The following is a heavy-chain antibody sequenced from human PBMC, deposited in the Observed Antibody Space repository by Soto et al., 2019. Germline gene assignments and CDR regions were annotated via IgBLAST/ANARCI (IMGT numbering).Heavy chain of an antibody. Sequence: SETLSLTCAVYGGSFSGYYWSWIRQPPGKGLEWIGEINHSGSTNYNPSLKSRVTISVDTSKNQFSLKLSSVTAADTAVYYCARARNWNGWGYYYYYMDVWGKGTTVTVSS. V-gene: IGHV4-34*01. CDR2: INHSGST. D-gene: IGHD1-1*01. CDR3: ARARNWNGWGYYYYYMDV. CDR1: GGSFSGYY. J-gene: IGHJ6*03.